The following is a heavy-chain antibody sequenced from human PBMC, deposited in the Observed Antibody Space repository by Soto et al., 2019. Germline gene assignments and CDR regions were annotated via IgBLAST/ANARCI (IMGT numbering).Heavy chain of an antibody. CDR3: ARRGDIVVVPAARSHHFDY. Sequence: QLQLQESGPGLVKPSETLSLTCTVSGGSISSSSYYWGWIRQPPGKGLEWIGSIYYSGSTYYNPSLKSRVTISVDTSKNQLSLKLSSVTAADTAVYYCARRGDIVVVPAARSHHFDYWGQGTLVTVSS. V-gene: IGHV4-39*01. J-gene: IGHJ4*02. CDR2: IYYSGST. CDR1: GGSISSSSYY. D-gene: IGHD2-2*01.